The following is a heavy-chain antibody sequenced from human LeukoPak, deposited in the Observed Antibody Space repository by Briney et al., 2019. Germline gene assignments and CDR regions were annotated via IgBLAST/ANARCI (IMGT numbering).Heavy chain of an antibody. CDR3: ARDYDRYYMDV. Sequence: GESLRLSCAASGFTFSSYWMHWVRQGPGKGLVWVSRINTEGSSTSYADSVKGRFTISRDNAKNALYLQMSSLRAEDTAIYYCARDYDRYYMDVWGKGTTVTVSS. V-gene: IGHV3-74*01. J-gene: IGHJ6*03. CDR2: INTEGSST. CDR1: GFTFSSYW. D-gene: IGHD3-3*01.